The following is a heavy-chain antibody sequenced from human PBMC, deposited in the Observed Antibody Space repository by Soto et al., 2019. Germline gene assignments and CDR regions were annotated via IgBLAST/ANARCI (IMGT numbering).Heavy chain of an antibody. CDR2: IHHSGRT. CDR1: GDSISSDKW. J-gene: IGHJ4*02. D-gene: IGHD2-21*02. Sequence: QVQLQESGPGLVKPSGTLSLTCAVSGDSISSDKWWRWVRQPPGKGLEWIGEIHHSGRTNYNPSLKSRVTILVEKSKNQVSLELSSMTDAYTAVYYCARGGDWQFDYWGQGTLVTVSS. CDR3: ARGGDWQFDY. V-gene: IGHV4-4*02.